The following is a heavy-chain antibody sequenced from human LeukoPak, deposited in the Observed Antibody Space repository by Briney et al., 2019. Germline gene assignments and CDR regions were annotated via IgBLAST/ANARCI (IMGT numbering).Heavy chain of an antibody. Sequence: PGGSLGLSCAASGFTFSSYGMHWVRQAPGKGLEWIGEIYHSGSTNYNPSLKSRVTISVDKSKNQFSLKLSSVTAADTAVYYCARVRYYGMDVWGQGTTVTVSS. CDR2: IYHSGST. J-gene: IGHJ6*02. CDR3: ARVRYYGMDV. V-gene: IGHV4-4*02. CDR1: GFTFSSYG.